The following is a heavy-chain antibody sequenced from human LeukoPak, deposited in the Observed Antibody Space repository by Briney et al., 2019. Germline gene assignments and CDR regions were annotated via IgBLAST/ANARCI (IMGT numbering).Heavy chain of an antibody. CDR3: ARFSCSGGSCYPRGNDY. D-gene: IGHD2-15*01. J-gene: IGHJ4*02. V-gene: IGHV4-59*01. CDR2: IYYSGST. CDR1: GGSISSYY. Sequence: PSETLSLTCTVSGGSISSYYWSWIRQPPGKGLEWIGYIYYSGSTNYNPSLKSRVTISVDTSKNQFSLKLSSVTAADTAVYYCARFSCSGGSCYPRGNDYWGQGTLVTVSS.